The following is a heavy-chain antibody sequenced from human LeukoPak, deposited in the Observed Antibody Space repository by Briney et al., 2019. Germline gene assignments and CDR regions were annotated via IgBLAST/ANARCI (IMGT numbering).Heavy chain of an antibody. Sequence: GGSLRLSCAASGFTFSSYGMHWVRQAPCKGLEWVAFIRYDGSNKYYADSVKGRFTISRDNSKNTLYLQMNSLRAEDTAVYYCAKDSFITVTTYFDYWGQGTLVTVSS. V-gene: IGHV3-30*02. D-gene: IGHD4-11*01. CDR3: AKDSFITVTTYFDY. J-gene: IGHJ4*02. CDR1: GFTFSSYG. CDR2: IRYDGSNK.